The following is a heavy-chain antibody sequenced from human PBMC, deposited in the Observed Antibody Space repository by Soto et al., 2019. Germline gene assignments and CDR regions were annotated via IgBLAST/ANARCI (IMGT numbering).Heavy chain of an antibody. CDR1: GGTFSSYA. CDR2: IIPIFGTA. CDR3: ARSITGTVSYYYGMDV. Sequence: QVQLVQSGAEVKKPGSSVKVSCKASGGTFSSYAISWVRQAPGQGLEWMGGIIPIFGTANYAQKFQGRVTITADDSTSTAYMGLSSRRAEDTAVYYCARSITGTVSYYYGMDVWGQGTTVTVSS. D-gene: IGHD1-20*01. V-gene: IGHV1-69*12. J-gene: IGHJ6*02.